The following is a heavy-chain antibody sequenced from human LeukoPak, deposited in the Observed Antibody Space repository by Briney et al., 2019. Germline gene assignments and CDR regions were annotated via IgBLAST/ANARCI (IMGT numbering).Heavy chain of an antibody. CDR2: IYSGGST. Sequence: GGSLRLSCAASGFTVSSNYMSWVRQAAGEGLEWVSVIYSGGSTYYADSVKGRFTISRDNSKNTLYLQMNSLRAEDTAVYYCARVGILDYAFDTWGQGTMVTVSS. J-gene: IGHJ3*02. V-gene: IGHV3-53*01. CDR1: GFTVSSNY. CDR3: ARVGILDYAFDT. D-gene: IGHD6-13*01.